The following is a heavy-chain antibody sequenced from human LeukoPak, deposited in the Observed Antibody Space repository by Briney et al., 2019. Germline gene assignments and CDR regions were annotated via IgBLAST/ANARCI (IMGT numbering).Heavy chain of an antibody. CDR3: ARGIQPPKYYGSGSDTFDI. CDR2: VSKDGNTK. V-gene: IGHV3-30*04. Sequence: GGSLRLSCVASGFTFSTYAIHWVRQAPGKGLEWVAVVSKDGNTKYYADSVEGRFTISRDNSKNTLYLQMNSLRAEDTSVYYCARGIQPPKYYGSGSDTFDIWGQGTMVTVSS. CDR1: GFTFSTYA. J-gene: IGHJ3*02. D-gene: IGHD3-10*01.